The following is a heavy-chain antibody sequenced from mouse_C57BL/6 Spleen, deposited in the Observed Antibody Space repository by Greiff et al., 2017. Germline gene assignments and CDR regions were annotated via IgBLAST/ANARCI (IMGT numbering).Heavy chain of an antibody. CDR3: ARDYGSSYGWYFDV. V-gene: IGHV1-64*01. CDR1: GYTFTSYW. D-gene: IGHD1-1*01. J-gene: IGHJ1*03. CDR2: IHPNSGST. Sequence: QVQLQQPGAELVKPGASVKLSCKASGYTFTSYWMHWVKQRPGQGLEWIGMIHPNSGSTNYNEKFTSKATLTVDKSSSTAYMQLSSLTSEDSAVYYCARDYGSSYGWYFDVWGTGTTVTVSS.